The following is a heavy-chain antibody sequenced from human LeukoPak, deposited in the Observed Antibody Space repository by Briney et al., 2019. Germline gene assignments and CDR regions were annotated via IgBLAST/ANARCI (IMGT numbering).Heavy chain of an antibody. CDR1: GYSFTSHW. D-gene: IGHD3-22*01. CDR2: IYPGDSDT. V-gene: IGHV5-51*01. Sequence: GESLKISCKGSGYSFTSHWIGWVRQMPGKGLEWMGIIYPGDSDTRYSPSFQGQVTISADKSMSTAYLQWSSLKASDTAMYFCARAYYYDSSGYPSAEYFHFWGQGTLVTVSS. J-gene: IGHJ1*01. CDR3: ARAYYYDSSGYPSAEYFHF.